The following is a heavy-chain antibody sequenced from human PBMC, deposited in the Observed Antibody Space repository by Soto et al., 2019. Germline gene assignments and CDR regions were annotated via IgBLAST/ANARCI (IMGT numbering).Heavy chain of an antibody. D-gene: IGHD3-3*01. CDR3: VKGWSGEKCPCMDV. J-gene: IGHJ6*02. V-gene: IGHV3-23*01. CDR1: GFTFWNYA. Sequence: EVQLLESGGGLGQPGGSLRLSCEASGFTFWNYAMTWVRQAPGKGPEWVSSISRNGDRTYYVDSVKGRFIISRDNSENTLFLQMDSLRAEDAAIYYCVKGWSGEKCPCMDVWGQGTTVTVSS. CDR2: ISRNGDRT.